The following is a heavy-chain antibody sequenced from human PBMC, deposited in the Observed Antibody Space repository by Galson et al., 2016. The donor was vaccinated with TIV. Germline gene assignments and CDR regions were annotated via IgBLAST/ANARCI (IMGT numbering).Heavy chain of an antibody. CDR2: ISGSGGVT. CDR1: GFTFDFYA. Sequence: SLRLSCAASGFTFDFYAMSWVRQAPGKGLEWVSGISGSGGVTYFADSVKGRFTISRDNSKNTLYLQLNSLRAEDAAVYYCAKRINYGGDAFENWGQGTMVTVSS. D-gene: IGHD4-23*01. V-gene: IGHV3-23*01. CDR3: AKRINYGGDAFEN. J-gene: IGHJ3*02.